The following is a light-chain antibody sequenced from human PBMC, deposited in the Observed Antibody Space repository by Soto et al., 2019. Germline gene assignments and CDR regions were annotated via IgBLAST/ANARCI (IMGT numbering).Light chain of an antibody. Sequence: QSVLTQPPSVSGAPGQRVTISCTGGNSNIGASNDVHWYQQIPGTAPKLLIYGDNNRPSGVPDRFSGSKSGTSASLAITGLQAEDEADYFCCSYAGGYTYLFGTGTKLTVL. CDR3: CSYAGGYTYL. CDR2: GDN. J-gene: IGLJ1*01. CDR1: NSNIGASND. V-gene: IGLV1-40*01.